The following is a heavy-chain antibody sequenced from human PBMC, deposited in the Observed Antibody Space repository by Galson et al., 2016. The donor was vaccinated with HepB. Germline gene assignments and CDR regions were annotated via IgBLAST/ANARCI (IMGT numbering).Heavy chain of an antibody. CDR1: GFTFSNYA. CDR3: AKGRPMDHFWSGYYTDFDY. V-gene: IGHV3-23*01. D-gene: IGHD3-3*02. CDR2: MSVGGGDA. J-gene: IGHJ4*02. Sequence: SLRLSCAASGFTFSNYAMNWVRQAPGKGLEWVSAMSVGGGDAYYVDSVRGRFTIFIDNSKNTLYLQLKSLRAEDTAVYYCAKGRPMDHFWSGYYTDFDYWGQGTLVTVSS.